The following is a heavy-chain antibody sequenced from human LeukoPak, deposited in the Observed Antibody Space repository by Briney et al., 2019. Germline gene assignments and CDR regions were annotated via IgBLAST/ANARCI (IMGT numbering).Heavy chain of an antibody. D-gene: IGHD3-9*01. CDR3: AKDRDYDILTGSRGHYMDV. V-gene: IGHV3-48*03. CDR2: ISRSGSTI. Sequence: GGSLRLSCAASGFSLSSSEMNWVRQAPGEGLEWVSYISRSGSTIFYADSVKGRFTISRDTAKNSVSLQMNSLRAEDTAVYYCAKDRDYDILTGSRGHYMDVGGKGTTVTIS. CDR1: GFSLSSSE. J-gene: IGHJ6*03.